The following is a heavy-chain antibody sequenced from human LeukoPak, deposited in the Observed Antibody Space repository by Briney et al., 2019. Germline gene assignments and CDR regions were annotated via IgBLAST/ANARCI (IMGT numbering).Heavy chain of an antibody. CDR1: GFTFISYS. V-gene: IGHV3-48*01. D-gene: IGHD3-22*01. CDR3: ARVISSVSRVVDY. Sequence: PGGSLRLSCAASGFTFISYSMNWVRQAPGKGLEWVSYISSSGSTIYYADSVKGRFTISRDNAKNSLYLQMNSLRADDTAMYYCARVISSVSRVVDYWGQGTLVTVSS. J-gene: IGHJ4*02. CDR2: ISSSGSTI.